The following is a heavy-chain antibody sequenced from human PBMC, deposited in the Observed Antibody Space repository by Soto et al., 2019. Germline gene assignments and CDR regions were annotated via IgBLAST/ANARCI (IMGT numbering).Heavy chain of an antibody. D-gene: IGHD4-17*01. Sequence: PGGSLRLSCASSEFNVTNGHMNWVRQAPGKGLEWVSVIFGDGNTKYGDSVKGRITISRDTSKNTVYLQMNSLRAEDTDVYYCAGDWNGDKYFDYWDQGTLVTVSS. CDR3: AGDWNGDKYFDY. J-gene: IGHJ4*02. CDR2: IFGDGNT. V-gene: IGHV3-53*01. CDR1: EFNVTNGH.